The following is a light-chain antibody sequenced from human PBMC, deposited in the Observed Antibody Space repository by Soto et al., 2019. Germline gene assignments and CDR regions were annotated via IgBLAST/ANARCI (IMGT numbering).Light chain of an antibody. Sequence: DIQMTQSPSSLSASVGDRVTITCRASQSISSYLNWYQQKPGKAPKLLIYAASSLQSGVPSRFSGSGSGTDFTFTISSLQPEDIATYYCQQYDNLPLTFGGGNKVAIK. CDR1: QSISSY. CDR2: AAS. V-gene: IGKV1-33*01. J-gene: IGKJ4*01. CDR3: QQYDNLPLT.